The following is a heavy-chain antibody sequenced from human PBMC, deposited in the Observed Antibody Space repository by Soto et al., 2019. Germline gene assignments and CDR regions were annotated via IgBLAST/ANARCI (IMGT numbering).Heavy chain of an antibody. CDR3: ARGWRFDP. Sequence: QVQLQQWGAGPLKPSETLSLTCAVRGGSFSSYQWSWIRQTPGQGLEWTGEINHSGTTTYNPSLKSRVTMSGDTSKKEFSLKLTSVTAAVTAIYYCARGWRFDPWGQGTQVTVSS. J-gene: IGHJ5*02. CDR1: GGSFSSYQ. D-gene: IGHD3-3*01. V-gene: IGHV4-34*02. CDR2: INHSGTT.